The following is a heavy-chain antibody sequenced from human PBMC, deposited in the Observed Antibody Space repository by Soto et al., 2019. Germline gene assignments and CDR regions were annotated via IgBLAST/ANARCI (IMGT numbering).Heavy chain of an antibody. CDR3: ARDLGRVAAAGAGG. J-gene: IGHJ4*02. CDR2: ISSSSSYI. V-gene: IGHV3-21*01. Sequence: GGSLRLSCAASGFTFSSYSMNWVRQAPGKGLEWVSSISSSSSYIYYADSVKGRFTISRDNAKNSLYLQMNSLRAEDTAVHYCARDLGRVAAAGAGGWGQGTLVTVSS. CDR1: GFTFSSYS. D-gene: IGHD6-13*01.